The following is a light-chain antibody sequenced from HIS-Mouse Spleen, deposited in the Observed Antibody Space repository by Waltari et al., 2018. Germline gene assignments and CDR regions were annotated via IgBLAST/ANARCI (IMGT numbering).Light chain of an antibody. CDR1: QSVSSSY. Sequence: EIVLTQSPGTLSLSPGERATLSCRASQSVSSSYLAWYQQKPGQAPRPLIYGASSRATGIPDRFSGSGSGTDFTLTISRLEPEDFAVYYCQQYGSSFTFGPGTKVDIK. CDR2: GAS. V-gene: IGKV3-20*01. J-gene: IGKJ3*01. CDR3: QQYGSSFT.